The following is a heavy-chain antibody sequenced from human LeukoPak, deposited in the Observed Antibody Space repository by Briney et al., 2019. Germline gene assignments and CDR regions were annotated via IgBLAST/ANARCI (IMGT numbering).Heavy chain of an antibody. V-gene: IGHV3-7*01. CDR1: GFTVSNYW. CDR2: INQDGSEK. D-gene: IGHD5-18*01. CDR3: AGAPGVQLWFTYFDY. J-gene: IGHJ4*02. Sequence: PGGSLRLSCAASGFTVSNYWMSWVRQAPGKGLEWVANINQDGSEKYYVDSVKGRFTISRDNAKNSLYLQMNSLRAEDTAVYYCAGAPGVQLWFTYFDYWGQGTLVTVSS.